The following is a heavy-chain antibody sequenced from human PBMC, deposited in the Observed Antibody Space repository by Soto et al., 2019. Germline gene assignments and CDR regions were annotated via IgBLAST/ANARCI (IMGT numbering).Heavy chain of an antibody. V-gene: IGHV3-21*01. Sequence: GGSLRLSCAASGFVFSDFQLNWVRQAPGGGLEWLSSITGTSAFNEYAESIKGRFTISRDNPNKLLFLHMDNLRPEDTAVYYCARDNVAFQGAYDLWGQGTLVTVSS. J-gene: IGHJ5*02. D-gene: IGHD5-12*01. CDR1: GFVFSDFQ. CDR3: ARDNVAFQGAYDL. CDR2: ITGTSAFN.